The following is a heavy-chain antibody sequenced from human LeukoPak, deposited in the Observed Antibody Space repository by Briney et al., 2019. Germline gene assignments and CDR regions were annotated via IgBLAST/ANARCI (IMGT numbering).Heavy chain of an antibody. Sequence: SETLSLTCAVYGGSFSGYYWSWIRQPPGKGLGWIGEINHSGSTNYNPSLKSRVTISVDTSKNQFSLRLSSVTAADTAVYYCARDGLYLKAAAGTEAFDIWGQGTMVTVSS. CDR1: GGSFSGYY. CDR2: INHSGST. J-gene: IGHJ3*02. V-gene: IGHV4-34*01. CDR3: ARDGLYLKAAAGTEAFDI. D-gene: IGHD6-13*01.